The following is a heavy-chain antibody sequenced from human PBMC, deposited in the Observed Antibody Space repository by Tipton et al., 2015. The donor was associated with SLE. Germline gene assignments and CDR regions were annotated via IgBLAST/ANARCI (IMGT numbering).Heavy chain of an antibody. V-gene: IGHV3-74*01. J-gene: IGHJ4*02. CDR2: INGDGSSI. Sequence: GSLRLSCAASGFAFSSHWMHWVRQAPVKGLVWVSHINGDGSSIRYGDSVKGRFIISRDNAKNTLYLQMNSLRAEDTAVYYCARSGGAGDLEYWGQGTLVTVSS. CDR1: GFAFSSHW. D-gene: IGHD3-16*01. CDR3: ARSGGAGDLEY.